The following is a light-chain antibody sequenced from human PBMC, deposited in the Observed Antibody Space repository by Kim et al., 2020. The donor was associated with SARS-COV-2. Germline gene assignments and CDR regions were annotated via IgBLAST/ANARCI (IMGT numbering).Light chain of an antibody. V-gene: IGKV3-20*01. J-gene: IGKJ2*01. CDR1: QTIGSSF. CDR2: GAS. Sequence: EIVLMQSPDTLSSSPGDRATLSCRASQTIGSSFLTWYQHKPGQPPRLLMFGASRRATGVPDRFSGSGSGTDFTLTISRLEPEDFAVHYCQHYDASYTLRQGTNREI. CDR3: QHYDASYT.